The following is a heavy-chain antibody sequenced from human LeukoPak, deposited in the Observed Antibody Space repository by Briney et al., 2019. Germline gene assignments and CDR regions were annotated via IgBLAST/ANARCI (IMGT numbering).Heavy chain of an antibody. V-gene: IGHV3-64D*06. J-gene: IGHJ4*02. CDR2: ITFDGGNT. CDR3: VKDSDYDYVWGSYTHGYFDY. CDR1: GFAFSSYP. Sequence: PGGSLRLSCSGSGFAFSSYPMHWVRQAPGKGLEYVSAITFDGGNTYYADSVKGRFTISRDNSKNTLYLQMSSLRAEDTAVYYCVKDSDYDYVWGSYTHGYFDYWGQGTLVTVSS. D-gene: IGHD3-16*01.